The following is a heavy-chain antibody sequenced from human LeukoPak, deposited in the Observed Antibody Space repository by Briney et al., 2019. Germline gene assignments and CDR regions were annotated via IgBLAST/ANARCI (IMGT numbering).Heavy chain of an antibody. V-gene: IGHV4-59*11. CDR3: ARRTGYLNYYYYYYMDV. CDR2: IYYSGST. J-gene: IGHJ6*03. CDR1: GGSISSHY. D-gene: IGHD3/OR15-3a*01. Sequence: SETLSLTCTVSGGSISSHYWSWIRQPPGKGLEWIGYIYYSGSTNYNPSLKSRVTISVDTSRNQFSLKLSSVTAADSAVYYCARRTGYLNYYYYYYMDVWGNGTTVTASS.